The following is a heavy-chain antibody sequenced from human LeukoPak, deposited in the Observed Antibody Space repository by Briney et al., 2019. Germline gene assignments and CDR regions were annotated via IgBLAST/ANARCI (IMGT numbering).Heavy chain of an antibody. CDR1: GFTFSNYW. D-gene: IGHD2-21*01. V-gene: IGHV3-7*04. CDR2: IKEDGSEK. J-gene: IGHJ3*01. Sequence: PAGSLRLSCAASGFTFSNYWMSWVRQAPGKGLKWVANIKEDGSEKYYADSVKGRFTISRDNAKNSLNLQMNSLRAEDTAVYYCAREGLWVGLDSGKTRQAYWEGWGQGTMVTVSS. CDR3: AREGLWVGLDSGKTRQAYWEG.